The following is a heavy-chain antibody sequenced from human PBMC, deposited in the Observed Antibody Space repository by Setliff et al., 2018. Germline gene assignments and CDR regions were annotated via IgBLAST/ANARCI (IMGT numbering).Heavy chain of an antibody. CDR1: GYTFTSYD. D-gene: IGHD4-17*01. J-gene: IGHJ5*02. CDR3: ARSRLYGGWFDP. CDR2: MNPTSGNT. Sequence: ASVKVSCKASGYTFTSYDINWVRQATGQGLEWMGWMNPTSGNTGYAQKFQGRVTMTRDTSISTAYMELSRLRSDDTAVYSCARSRLYGGWFDPWGQGTLVTVSS. V-gene: IGHV1-8*01.